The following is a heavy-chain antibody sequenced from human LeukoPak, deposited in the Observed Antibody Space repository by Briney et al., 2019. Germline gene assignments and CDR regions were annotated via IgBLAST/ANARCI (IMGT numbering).Heavy chain of an antibody. D-gene: IGHD3-3*01. J-gene: IGHJ4*02. Sequence: PSETLSLTCTVSGGSISSSSYYWGWIRQPPGKGLEWIGSIYYSGSTYYNPSLKSRVTTSVDTSKNQFSLKLSSVTAADTAVYYCARLFRFLWGVVDYWGQGTLVTVSS. CDR2: IYYSGST. CDR1: GGSISSSSYY. CDR3: ARLFRFLWGVVDY. V-gene: IGHV4-39*01.